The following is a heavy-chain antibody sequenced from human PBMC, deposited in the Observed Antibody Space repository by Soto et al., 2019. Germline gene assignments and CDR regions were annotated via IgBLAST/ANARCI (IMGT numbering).Heavy chain of an antibody. V-gene: IGHV1-46*03. CDR1: GYTFTSYY. Sequence: GASVKVSCKASGYTFTSYYMHWVRQAPGQGLEWMGIINPSGGSTSYAQKFQGRVTMTRDTSTSTVYMELSSLRSEDTAVYYCASSYCTNGVCALAHAFDIWGQGTMVTVSS. D-gene: IGHD2-8*01. J-gene: IGHJ3*02. CDR2: INPSGGST. CDR3: ASSYCTNGVCALAHAFDI.